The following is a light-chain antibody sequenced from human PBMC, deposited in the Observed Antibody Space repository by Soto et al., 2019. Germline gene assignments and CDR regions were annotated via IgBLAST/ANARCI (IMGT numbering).Light chain of an antibody. CDR2: EVT. J-gene: IGLJ1*01. CDR3: SSYSSKTPPYV. V-gene: IGLV2-14*01. Sequence: QSVLAQPASVSGSPGQSITISCTGGSSDIGGYNYVSWYQQHPGRAPRLLILEVTNRPSGVPDRFSGSKSGNTASLIIRGLQAEDEADYFCSSYSSKTPPYVFGTGTKLTVL. CDR1: SSDIGGYNY.